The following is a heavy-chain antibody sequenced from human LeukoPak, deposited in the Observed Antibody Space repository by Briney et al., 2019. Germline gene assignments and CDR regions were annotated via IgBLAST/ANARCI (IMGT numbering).Heavy chain of an antibody. CDR2: IDWDDDK. CDR3: ARIQAYSGSYYMDY. CDR1: GFSLRTSGMC. Sequence: SGPALVKPTPTLTLTCTFSGFSLRTSGMCVSWIRQPPGKALEWLARIDWDDDKYYSTSLKTRLTISKDTSKNQVVLTMTNMDPVDTATYYCARIQAYSGSYYMDYWGQGTLVTVSS. D-gene: IGHD1-26*01. V-gene: IGHV2-70*11. J-gene: IGHJ4*02.